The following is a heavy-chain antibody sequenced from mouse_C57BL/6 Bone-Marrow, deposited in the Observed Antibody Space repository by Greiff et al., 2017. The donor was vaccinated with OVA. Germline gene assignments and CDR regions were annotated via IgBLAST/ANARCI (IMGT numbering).Heavy chain of an antibody. J-gene: IGHJ2*01. Sequence: VQLQQPGAELVKPGASVKLSCKASGYTFTSYWMHWVKQRPGQGLEWIGMIHPNSGSTNYNEKFKSKATLTVDKSSSTAYMQLSSLTSEDSAVYYCARYYYGSALAYWGLGTTLTVSS. V-gene: IGHV1-64*01. CDR2: IHPNSGST. CDR1: GYTFTSYW. CDR3: ARYYYGSALAY. D-gene: IGHD1-1*01.